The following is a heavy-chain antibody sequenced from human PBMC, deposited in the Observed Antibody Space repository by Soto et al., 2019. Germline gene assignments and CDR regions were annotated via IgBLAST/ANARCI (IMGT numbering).Heavy chain of an antibody. D-gene: IGHD1-7*01. CDR3: AKDHQTYNWDYLFDS. V-gene: IGHV3-30*18. CDR1: GFTFSIND. CDR2: ISNDGNNK. J-gene: IGHJ4*02. Sequence: GGSLRLSCTASGFTFSINDMHWVRQAPGRGLEWVAVISNDGNNKYYADSVKGRFTLSRDNSKNMVYLQMDSLRVEDTAVYFCAKDHQTYNWDYLFDSWGPGTLVTVSS.